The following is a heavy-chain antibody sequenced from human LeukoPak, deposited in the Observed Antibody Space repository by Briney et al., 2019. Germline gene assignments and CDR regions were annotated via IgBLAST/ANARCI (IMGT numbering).Heavy chain of an antibody. CDR2: ISWNSGSI. Sequence: PGRSLRLSCAASGFTFDDYAMHWVRQAPGKGLEWVSGISWNSGSIGYADSVKGRFTISRDNAKNSLYLQMNSLRDEDTAVYYCARDLGLLWFGEFRDWGQGTLVTVSS. CDR3: ARDLGLLWFGEFRD. J-gene: IGHJ4*02. CDR1: GFTFDDYA. V-gene: IGHV3-9*01. D-gene: IGHD3-10*01.